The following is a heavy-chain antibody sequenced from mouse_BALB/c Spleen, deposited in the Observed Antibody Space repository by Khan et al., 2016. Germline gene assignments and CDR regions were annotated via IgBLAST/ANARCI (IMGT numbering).Heavy chain of an antibody. V-gene: IGHV14-4*02. D-gene: IGHD2-2*01. J-gene: IGHJ2*01. CDR3: NAEGYDGGFDY. CDR1: GFNIKDYY. CDR2: IDPENAYT. Sequence: VQLQQSGAELVRSGASVRLSCTASGFNIKDYYMHWVKQRPEQGLEWIGWIDPENAYTEYAPKFQGKATLTADSSSNTAYLQLSSLTSEDTAGYYCNAEGYDGGFDYWGQGTTLTVSS.